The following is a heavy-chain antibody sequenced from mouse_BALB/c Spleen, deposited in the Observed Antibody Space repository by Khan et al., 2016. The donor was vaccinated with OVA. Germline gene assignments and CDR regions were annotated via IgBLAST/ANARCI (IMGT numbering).Heavy chain of an antibody. CDR2: INPSDSES. J-gene: IGHJ3*01. Sequence: QVQLQQPWAELVRPGASVKLSCKASGYTFTSYWMNWVRQRPKQGLEWIGKINPSDSESHYNQMFNDKATLTVDKSSGTAYMQLSSLTSEDSAVYYCARREKYGYDPAWFAYWGQGTLVTVSA. CDR1: GYTFTSYW. V-gene: IGHV1-52*01. D-gene: IGHD2-2*01. CDR3: ARREKYGYDPAWFAY.